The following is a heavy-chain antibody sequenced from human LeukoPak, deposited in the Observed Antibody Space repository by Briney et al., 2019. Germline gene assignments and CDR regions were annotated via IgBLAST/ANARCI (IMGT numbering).Heavy chain of an antibody. J-gene: IGHJ4*02. V-gene: IGHV3-9*01. CDR2: ISWNSGSI. D-gene: IGHD3-22*01. CDR3: AKSSGYYYDSSGYYLDY. CDR1: GFTFDDYA. Sequence: GGSLRLSCAASGFTFDDYAMHWVRQAPGKGLEWVSGISWNSGSIGYADSVKGRFTISRDNAKNSLYLQMKSLRAEDTALYYCAKSSGYYYDSSGYYLDYWGQGTLVTVSS.